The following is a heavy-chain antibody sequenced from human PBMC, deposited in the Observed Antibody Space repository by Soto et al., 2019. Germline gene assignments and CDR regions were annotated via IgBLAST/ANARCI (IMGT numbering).Heavy chain of an antibody. CDR2: TYYRSKWYN. D-gene: IGHD5-18*01. J-gene: IGHJ6*02. CDR3: ARDRGDTAMVYYYYYGMDV. Sequence: PSQTLSLTCAISGDSVSSNSAAWNWIRQSPSRGLEWLGRTYYRSKWYNDYAVSVKSRITINPDTSKNQFSLQLNSVTPEDTAVYHCARDRGDTAMVYYYYYGMDVWGQGTTVTVSS. V-gene: IGHV6-1*01. CDR1: GDSVSSNSAA.